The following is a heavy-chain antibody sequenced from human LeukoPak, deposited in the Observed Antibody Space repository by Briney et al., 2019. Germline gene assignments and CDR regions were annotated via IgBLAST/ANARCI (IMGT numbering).Heavy chain of an antibody. V-gene: IGHV7-4-1*02. CDR1: GYTFTSYA. J-gene: IGHJ6*02. CDR2: INTNTGNP. Sequence: ASVKVSCKASGYTFTSYAMNWVRQAPGQGLEWMGWINTNTGNPTYAQGFTGRFVFSLDTSVSTAYLQISSLKAEDTAVYYCARRGSSGYYYYYYGMDVWGQGTTVTVSS. CDR3: ARRGSSGYYYYYYGMDV. D-gene: IGHD3-22*01.